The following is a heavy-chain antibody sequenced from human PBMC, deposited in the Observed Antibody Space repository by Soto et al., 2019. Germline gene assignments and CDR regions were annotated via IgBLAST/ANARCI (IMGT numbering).Heavy chain of an antibody. CDR3: AKDRGSGTHHSNRKYYYYYGMDV. CDR2: ISGSGGSK. Sequence: GGSLRLSCAASGFTFSSYAMSWVRQAPGKGLEWVSAISGSGGSKYYADSVKGRFTISRDNSKNTLYLQMNSLRAADLALLYCAKDRGSGTHHSNRKYYYYYGMDVWGQGTTVTVSS. J-gene: IGHJ6*02. V-gene: IGHV3-23*01. CDR1: GFTFSSYA. D-gene: IGHD1-7*01.